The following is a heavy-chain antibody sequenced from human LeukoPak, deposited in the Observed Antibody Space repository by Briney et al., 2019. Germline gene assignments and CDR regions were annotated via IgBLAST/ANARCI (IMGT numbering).Heavy chain of an antibody. CDR3: ARGRSYYDVLTGYYRGDYYFDY. CDR2: IYTSGST. CDR1: GYSISSGYY. V-gene: IGHV4-38-2*02. J-gene: IGHJ4*02. D-gene: IGHD3-9*01. Sequence: SETLSLTCTVSGYSISSGYYWGWIRQPRGKGLEYIGRIYTSGSTNYNPSLKSRVTISVDTSKNQFSLKLSSVTAADTAVYYCARGRSYYDVLTGYYRGDYYFDYWGQGTLVTVSS.